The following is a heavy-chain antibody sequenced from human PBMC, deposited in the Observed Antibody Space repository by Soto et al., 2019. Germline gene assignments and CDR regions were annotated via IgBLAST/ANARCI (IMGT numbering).Heavy chain of an antibody. D-gene: IGHD3-22*01. J-gene: IGHJ5*02. CDR3: AREKNYYDSSGYSNWFDP. CDR2: IIPIFGTA. CDR1: GGTFSSYA. V-gene: IGHV1-69*06. Sequence: QVQLVQSGAEVKKPGSSVKVSCKASGGTFSSYAISWVRQAPGQGLEWMGGIIPIFGTANYAQKFQGRATITADKSTSTAYMELSSLRSEDTAVYYCAREKNYYDSSGYSNWFDPWGQGTLVTVSS.